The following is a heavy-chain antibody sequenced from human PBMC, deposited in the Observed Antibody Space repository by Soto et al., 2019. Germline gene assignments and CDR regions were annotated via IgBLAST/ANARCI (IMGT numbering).Heavy chain of an antibody. CDR3: ASGQQVILRYYYGLDV. Sequence: EVQLVETGGGLIQPGGSLRLSCAVSGFTVSTNYMSWVRQAPGKGLEWVSVIYYDDGSTYYADSEKGRFSISRDSSRNTLYLQMNSLRAEDTAVYYCASGQQVILRYYYGLDVWGQGTTVTVSS. V-gene: IGHV3-53*02. CDR2: IYYDDGST. CDR1: GFTVSTNY. D-gene: IGHD6-13*01. J-gene: IGHJ6*02.